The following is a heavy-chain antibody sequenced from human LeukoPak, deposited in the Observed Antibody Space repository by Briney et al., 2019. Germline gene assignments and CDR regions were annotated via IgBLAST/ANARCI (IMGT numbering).Heavy chain of an antibody. Sequence: SETLSLTCTVSGGSISSYYWSWIRQPAGKGLEWIGRTYTSGSTNYNPSLKSRVTMSVDTSKNQFSLKLSSVTAADTAVDYCARDTYYYDSSGYYLFDIWGQGTMVTVSS. CDR1: GGSISSYY. CDR3: ARDTYYYDSSGYYLFDI. CDR2: TYTSGST. D-gene: IGHD3-22*01. V-gene: IGHV4-4*07. J-gene: IGHJ3*02.